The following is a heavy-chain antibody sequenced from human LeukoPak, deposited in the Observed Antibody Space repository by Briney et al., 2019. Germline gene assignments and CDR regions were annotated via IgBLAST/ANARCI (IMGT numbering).Heavy chain of an antibody. Sequence: ASVKVSCKASGYTFTSYDINWVRQATGQGLEWMGWMNPNSGNTGYAQKFQGRVTITRNTSISTAYMELSSLRAEDTAVYYCARGGYYYYDAFDIWGQGTMVTVSS. D-gene: IGHD3-22*01. J-gene: IGHJ3*02. CDR1: GYTFTSYD. V-gene: IGHV1-8*03. CDR3: ARGGYYYYDAFDI. CDR2: MNPNSGNT.